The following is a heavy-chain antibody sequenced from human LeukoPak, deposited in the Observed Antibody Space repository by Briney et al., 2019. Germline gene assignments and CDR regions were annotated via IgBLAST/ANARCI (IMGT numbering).Heavy chain of an antibody. CDR1: GFTVSSNY. V-gene: IGHV3-53*01. CDR2: IYSGGST. J-gene: IGHJ4*02. Sequence: GGSLRLSCAASGFTVSSNYMSWVRQAPGKGLEWVSVIYSGGSTYYADSVKGRFTISRDNSKNTLYLQMNSLRAEDTAVYHCARRGHGYGSPFDYWGQGTLVTVSS. CDR3: ARRGHGYGSPFDY. D-gene: IGHD5-18*01.